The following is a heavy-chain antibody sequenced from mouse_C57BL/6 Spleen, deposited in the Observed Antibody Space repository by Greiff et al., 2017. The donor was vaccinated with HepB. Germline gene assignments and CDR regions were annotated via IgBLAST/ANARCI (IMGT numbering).Heavy chain of an antibody. V-gene: IGHV1-82*01. CDR1: GYAFSSSW. D-gene: IGHD1-1*01. Sequence: VQLQQSGPELVKPGASVKISCKASGYAFSSSWMNWVKQRPGKGLEWIGRIYPGDGDTNYNGKFKGKATLTADKSSSTAYMQLSSLTSEDSAVYFCARKNYYGSNAMDYWGQGTSVTVSS. CDR2: IYPGDGDT. CDR3: ARKNYYGSNAMDY. J-gene: IGHJ4*01.